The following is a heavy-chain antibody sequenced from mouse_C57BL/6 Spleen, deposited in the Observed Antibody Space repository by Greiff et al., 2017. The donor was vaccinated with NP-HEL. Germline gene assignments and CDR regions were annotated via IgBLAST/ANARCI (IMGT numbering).Heavy chain of an antibody. CDR2: ISDGGSYT. CDR1: GFTFSSYA. Sequence: DVMLVESGGGLVKPGGSLKLSCAASGFTFSSYAMSWVRQTPEKRLEWVATISDGGSYTYYPDNVKGRFTISRDNAKNNLYLQMSHLKSEDTAMYYCARVYSKGSYYFDYWGQGTTFTVSS. J-gene: IGHJ2*01. CDR3: ARVYSKGSYYFDY. D-gene: IGHD2-5*01. V-gene: IGHV5-4*03.